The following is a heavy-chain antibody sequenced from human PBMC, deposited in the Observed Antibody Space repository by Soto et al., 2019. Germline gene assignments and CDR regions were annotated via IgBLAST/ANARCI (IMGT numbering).Heavy chain of an antibody. D-gene: IGHD2-2*02. Sequence: LSLSCAASGFTFSNAWMTWVRQAPGKGLEWVGRIKRKTDGGTIDYAAPVKGRFTISRDDSKSALYLQMNSLKTEDTAVYYCTTKLSLYCTGTSCYSDAFDIWGQGTMVTVSS. CDR3: TTKLSLYCTGTSCYSDAFDI. CDR2: IKRKTDGGTI. CDR1: GFTFSNAW. V-gene: IGHV3-15*01. J-gene: IGHJ3*02.